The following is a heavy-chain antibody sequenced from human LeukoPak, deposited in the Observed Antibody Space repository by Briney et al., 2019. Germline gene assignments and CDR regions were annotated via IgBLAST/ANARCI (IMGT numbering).Heavy chain of an antibody. CDR3: ARAWYGYSSSWYYFDY. Sequence: YPSETLSLTCTVSGGSISSGGYSWSWIRQHPGKGLEWIGYIYYSGSTYYNPSLKSRVTISVDTSKNQFSLKLSSVTAADTAVYYCARAWYGYSSSWYYFDYWGQGTLVTVSS. J-gene: IGHJ4*02. CDR1: GGSISSGGYS. V-gene: IGHV4-31*03. CDR2: IYYSGST. D-gene: IGHD6-13*01.